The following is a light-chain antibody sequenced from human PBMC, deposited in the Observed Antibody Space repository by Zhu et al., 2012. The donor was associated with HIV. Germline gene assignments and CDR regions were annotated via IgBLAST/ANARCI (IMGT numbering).Light chain of an antibody. J-gene: IGKJ5*01. CDR2: GAS. CDR1: QSVSSN. Sequence: EVVMTQSPAILSVSPGERVTLSCRASQSVSSNLAWYQQKPGQAPRLVIHGASTRATGIPARFSGSGSGTEFTLTISSMQSKDFAVYYCQQYNKWPPITFGQGTRLEIK. V-gene: IGKV3-15*01. CDR3: QQYNKWPPIT.